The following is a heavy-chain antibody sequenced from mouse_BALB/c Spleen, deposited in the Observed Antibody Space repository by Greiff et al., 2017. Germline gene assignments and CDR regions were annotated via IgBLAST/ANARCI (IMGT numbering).Heavy chain of an antibody. D-gene: IGHD1-1*01. Sequence: DVKLVESGGGLVKPGGSLKLSCAASGFTFSSYAMSWVRQTPEKRLEWVASISSGGSTYYPDSVKGRFTISRDNARNILYLQMSSLRSEDTAMYYCARGLNYYGSSPMDYWGQGTSVTVSS. CDR2: ISSGGST. J-gene: IGHJ4*01. CDR3: ARGLNYYGSSPMDY. CDR1: GFTFSSYA. V-gene: IGHV5-6-5*01.